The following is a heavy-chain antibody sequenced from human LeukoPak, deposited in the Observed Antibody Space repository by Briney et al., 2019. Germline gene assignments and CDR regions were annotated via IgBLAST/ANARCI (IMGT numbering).Heavy chain of an antibody. D-gene: IGHD1-26*01. CDR1: GFTFSNYA. CDR3: ANGAGA. CDR2: ISGSGGGT. V-gene: IGHV3-23*01. Sequence: GRSLRLSCAASGFTFSNYAMSWVRQARGKGLELVSAISGSGGGTYYADSVKGRFTISRDNSKNTLYLQMNSLRAEDTAVYYCANGAGAWGQGTLVTVPS. J-gene: IGHJ5*02.